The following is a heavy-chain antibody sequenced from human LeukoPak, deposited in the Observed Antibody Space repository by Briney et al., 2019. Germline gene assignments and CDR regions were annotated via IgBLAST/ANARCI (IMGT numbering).Heavy chain of an antibody. CDR2: IYTSGST. Sequence: PSQTLSLTCTVSGGSISSGSYYWSWIRQPAGKGLEWIGRIYTSGSTNYNPSLKSRVTISVDTSKNQFSLKLSSVTAADTAVYYCARRRGYYGSGSYYSPHYYYYYMDVWGKGITVTISS. CDR3: ARRRGYYGSGSYYSPHYYYYYMDV. V-gene: IGHV4-61*02. J-gene: IGHJ6*03. D-gene: IGHD3-10*01. CDR1: GGSISSGSYY.